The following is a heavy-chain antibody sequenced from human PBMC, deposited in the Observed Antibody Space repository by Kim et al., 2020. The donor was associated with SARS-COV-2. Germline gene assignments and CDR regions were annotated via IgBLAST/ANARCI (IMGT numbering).Heavy chain of an antibody. V-gene: IGHV4-39*01. J-gene: IGHJ4*02. CDR3: ARAATARPAVVDS. Sequence: NPALKLRVTMSLDTSKNQFSLRRGSVTAADTAVYYCARAATARPAVVDSWGQGTLVTVSS. D-gene: IGHD2-21*02.